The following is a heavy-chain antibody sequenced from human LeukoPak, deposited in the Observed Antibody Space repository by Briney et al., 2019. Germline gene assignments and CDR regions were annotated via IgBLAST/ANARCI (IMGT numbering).Heavy chain of an antibody. CDR2: INPSGGST. Sequence: ASVKVSCKASGYTFTSYYLHWVRQAPGRGLEWMGIINPSGGSTSYAQKFQGRVTMTRDTSTSTSYMELSSLRSEDTAVYYCARTPYGDPRPFDYWGQGTLVTVSS. CDR3: ARTPYGDPRPFDY. V-gene: IGHV1-46*01. D-gene: IGHD4-17*01. CDR1: GYTFTSYY. J-gene: IGHJ4*02.